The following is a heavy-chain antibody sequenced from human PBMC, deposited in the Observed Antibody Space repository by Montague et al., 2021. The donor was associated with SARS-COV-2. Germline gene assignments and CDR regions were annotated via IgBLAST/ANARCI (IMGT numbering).Heavy chain of an antibody. CDR3: TSGREGNYNVMDV. CDR2: TYYRPKWYN. J-gene: IGHJ6*02. V-gene: IGHV6-1*01. CDR1: GDSVSSNCAT. D-gene: IGHD1-1*01. Sequence: CAISGDSVSSNCATWNWVRQSPSRGLEWLGRTYYRPKWYNDYAVSVRGRVTINPDTSKNQFSLQLNSVTPEDTAIYYCTSGREGNYNVMDVWGQGTTVTVSS.